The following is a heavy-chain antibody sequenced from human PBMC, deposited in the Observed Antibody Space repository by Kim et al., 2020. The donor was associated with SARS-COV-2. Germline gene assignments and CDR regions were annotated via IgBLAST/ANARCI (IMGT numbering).Heavy chain of an antibody. CDR1: GFTFSSYA. V-gene: IGHV3-30-3*01. J-gene: IGHJ4*02. CDR2: ISYDGSNK. Sequence: GGSLRLSCAASGFTFSSYAMHWVRQAPGKGLEWVAVISYDGSNKYYADSVKGRFTISRDNSKNTLYLQMNSLRAEDTAVYYCARDPTEGFLEWLFDYWGQGTLVTVSS. CDR3: ARDPTEGFLEWLFDY. D-gene: IGHD3-3*01.